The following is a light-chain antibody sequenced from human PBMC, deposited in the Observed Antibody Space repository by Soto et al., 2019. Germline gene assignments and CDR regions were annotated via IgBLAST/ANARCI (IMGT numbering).Light chain of an antibody. CDR1: SSDVGGYNY. CDR2: DVS. CDR3: SSYTSSSTLEV. J-gene: IGLJ1*01. V-gene: IGLV2-14*01. Sequence: QSVVTQPASVSGSPGQSITISCTGTSSDVGGYNYVSWYQQHPGKAPKLMIYDVSNRPSGVSNRFSGSKSGNTASLPISGLKAEDEADYYCSSYTSSSTLEVFGTGTKVTVL.